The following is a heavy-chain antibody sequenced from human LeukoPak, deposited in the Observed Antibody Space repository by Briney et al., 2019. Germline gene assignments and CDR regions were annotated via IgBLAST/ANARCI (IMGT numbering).Heavy chain of an antibody. CDR1: GFTFSSYG. V-gene: IGHV3-33*06. D-gene: IGHD3-22*01. CDR2: IWYDGSNK. CDR3: AKAFEYYDSSGDFPYFDY. J-gene: IGHJ4*02. Sequence: PGGSLRLSCAASGFTFSSYGMHWVHQAPGKGLEWVAVIWYDGSNKYYADSVKGRFTISRDNSKNTLYLQMNSLRAEDTAVYYCAKAFEYYDSSGDFPYFDYWGQGTLVTVSS.